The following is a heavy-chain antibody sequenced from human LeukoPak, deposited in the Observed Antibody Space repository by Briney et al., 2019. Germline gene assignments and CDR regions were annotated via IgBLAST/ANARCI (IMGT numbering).Heavy chain of an antibody. CDR1: GYTFTNYD. J-gene: IGHJ6*03. CDR3: ARGISSRQIGYYFMDV. D-gene: IGHD3-3*01. Sequence: ASVRVSCKASGYTFTNYDVNWVRQATGQGLEWMGWMNPINGNTAYGQKCQGRVTLTRDTSRGTAYMDLSSLGPDDTAVYFCARGISSRQIGYYFMDVWGRGTTVTVSS. CDR2: MNPINGNT. V-gene: IGHV1-8*01.